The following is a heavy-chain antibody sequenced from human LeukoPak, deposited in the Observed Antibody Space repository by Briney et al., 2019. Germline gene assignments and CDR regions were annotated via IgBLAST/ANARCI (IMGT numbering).Heavy chain of an antibody. CDR1: GFTVSNNF. CDR2: IYGGGST. J-gene: IGHJ6*02. V-gene: IGHV3-66*01. Sequence: GGSLRLSCAASGFTVSNNFLSWVRQAPGKGLEWVSLIYGGGSTYYADSVKGRFTISRDNSKNTLYPQMNSLRAEDSAVYYCARGSCGGDCYYYYYGMDVWALGTTVTVSS. D-gene: IGHD2-21*02. CDR3: ARGSCGGDCYYYYYGMDV.